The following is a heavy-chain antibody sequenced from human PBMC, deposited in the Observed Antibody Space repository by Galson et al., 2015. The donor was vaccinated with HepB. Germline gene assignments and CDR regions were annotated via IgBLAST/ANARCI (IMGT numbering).Heavy chain of an antibody. CDR1: GFTFSSYS. V-gene: IGHV3-23*01. CDR2: ISASDAKT. J-gene: IGHJ4*02. Sequence: SLRLSCAASGFTFSSYSMSWVRQAPRKGLEWVSAISASDAKTYYADSMKGRFTISRDNSKNTVSLQMNSLRAEDTAVYYCAKWDVWGVFEYWGQGILVTVSS. CDR3: AKWDVWGVFEY. D-gene: IGHD3-16*01.